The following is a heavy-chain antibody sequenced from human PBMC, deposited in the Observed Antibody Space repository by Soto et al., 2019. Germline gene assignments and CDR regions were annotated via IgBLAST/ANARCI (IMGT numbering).Heavy chain of an antibody. CDR2: ISGSGGST. J-gene: IGHJ4*02. Sequence: LRLSCAASGFTFSSYAMSWVRQAPGKGLEWVSAISGSGGSTYYADSVKGRFTISRDNSKNTLYLQMNSLRAEDTAVYYCAKDRQRGNRSFDYWGQGTLVTVSS. D-gene: IGHD4-4*01. CDR1: GFTFSSYA. V-gene: IGHV3-23*01. CDR3: AKDRQRGNRSFDY.